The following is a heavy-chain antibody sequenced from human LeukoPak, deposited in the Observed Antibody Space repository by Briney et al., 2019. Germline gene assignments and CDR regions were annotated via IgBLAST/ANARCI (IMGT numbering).Heavy chain of an antibody. CDR1: GFIFSNYR. V-gene: IGHV3-21*01. J-gene: IGHJ4*02. CDR2: ISSTGRDK. CDR3: AKDENSSGLSH. D-gene: IGHD3-22*01. Sequence: GGSLRLSCAASGFIFSNYRMNWVRQAPGKGLEWVSLISSTGRDKFYADSVKGRFTTSRDNSKNTLFLQMNSLRAEDTAVYYCAKDENSSGLSHWGQGTLVTVSS.